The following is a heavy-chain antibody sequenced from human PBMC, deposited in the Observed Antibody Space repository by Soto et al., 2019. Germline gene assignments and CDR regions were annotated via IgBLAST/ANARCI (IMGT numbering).Heavy chain of an antibody. Sequence: SVKVSCKASGGTFSSYSISWVRQAPGQGLEWMGGIIPIFGTANYAQKFQGRVTITADESTSTAYMELSSLRSEDTAVYYCARWDCSSTSCYPYYYGMDVWGQGTTVTVSS. CDR1: GGTFSSYS. CDR2: IIPIFGTA. V-gene: IGHV1-69*13. D-gene: IGHD2-2*01. J-gene: IGHJ6*02. CDR3: ARWDCSSTSCYPYYYGMDV.